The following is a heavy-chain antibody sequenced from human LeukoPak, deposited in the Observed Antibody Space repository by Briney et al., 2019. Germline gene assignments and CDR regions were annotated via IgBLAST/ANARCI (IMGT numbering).Heavy chain of an antibody. V-gene: IGHV4-59*01. CDR1: GGSISSYY. D-gene: IGHD3-16*01. J-gene: IGHJ5*02. CDR2: IYYSEST. CDR3: ARSLGYNWFDP. Sequence: SETLSLTCTVSGGSISSYYWLWIRQPPGRGGEGIGYIYYSESTNYNPSLKSRVTISVETSKNQSSLKLSSVTAADTAVYYCARSLGYNWFDPWGQGTLVTVSS.